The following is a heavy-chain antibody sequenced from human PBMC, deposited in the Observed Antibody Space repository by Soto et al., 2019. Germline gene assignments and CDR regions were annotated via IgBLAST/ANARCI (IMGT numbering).Heavy chain of an antibody. D-gene: IGHD1-1*01. CDR1: GGPITYW. CDR3: AKHVTDSGTRGYDS. V-gene: IGHV4-4*02. J-gene: IGHJ5*02. Sequence: QVQLQQWGAGLLKPSETLSLTCAVSGGPITYWLSWVRQSPGKGLEWIGEVSQRGGTNYIPSLKSRVTISIDNSRNQIFLHLTSVTAADTAVYFCAKHVTDSGTRGYDSWGQGILVTVSS. CDR2: VSQRGGT.